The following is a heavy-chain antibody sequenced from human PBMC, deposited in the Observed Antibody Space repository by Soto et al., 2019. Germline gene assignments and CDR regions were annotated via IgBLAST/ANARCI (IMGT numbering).Heavy chain of an antibody. Sequence: SETLSLTCSVSGGSINNYYCSWIRQPPGKGLEWIGYIYYSGRTHNNPALKSRVTMSIDTYTNQFSLKMNSVTAADTAVYYCARHEGGAAADRPLDYWGQGTLVTVSS. D-gene: IGHD6-13*01. J-gene: IGHJ4*02. CDR3: ARHEGGAAADRPLDY. CDR2: IYYSGRT. V-gene: IGHV4-59*04. CDR1: GGSINNYY.